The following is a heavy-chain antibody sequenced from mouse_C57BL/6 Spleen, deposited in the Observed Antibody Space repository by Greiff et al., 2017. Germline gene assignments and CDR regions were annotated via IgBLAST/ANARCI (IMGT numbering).Heavy chain of an antibody. Sequence: EVKLLESGPELVKPGASVKISCKASGYSFTGYYMNWVKQSPEKSLEWIGEINPSTGGTTYNQKFKAKATLTVDKSSSTAYMQLKSLTSEDSAVYYCARREILRRAWFAYWGQGTLVTVSA. V-gene: IGHV1-42*01. CDR2: INPSTGGT. J-gene: IGHJ3*01. CDR1: GYSFTGYY. CDR3: ARREILRRAWFAY. D-gene: IGHD2-12*01.